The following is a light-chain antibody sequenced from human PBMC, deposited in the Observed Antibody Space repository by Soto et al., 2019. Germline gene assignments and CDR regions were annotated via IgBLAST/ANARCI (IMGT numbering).Light chain of an antibody. CDR3: QQSYSTPT. V-gene: IGKV1-39*01. CDR1: QSITSY. J-gene: IGKJ4*01. CDR2: AAS. Sequence: DIQMTQSPSSLSASVGDRVTITCRASQSITSYLNWYQQKPGKGPKLLYYAASSLQSGVPSRFSGSGFGTDFTLTISSLQPEDFATYYCQQSYSTPTFGGGTKVEIK.